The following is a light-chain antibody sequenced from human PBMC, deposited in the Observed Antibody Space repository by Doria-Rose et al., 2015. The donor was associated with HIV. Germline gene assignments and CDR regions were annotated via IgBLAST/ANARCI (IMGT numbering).Light chain of an antibody. V-gene: IGKV4-1*01. Sequence: DIQVTQSPESLGMSLGERATLHCKSKQSLLYTSHHYLAWYQQKPGQTPKLLIYWASTRQSGVPARFSGSGSGTDFTLTISSLEAEDVAVYYCQQYYDTPSFGPGTTVDIK. CDR1: QSLLYTSHHY. CDR2: WAS. CDR3: QQYYDTPS. J-gene: IGKJ3*01.